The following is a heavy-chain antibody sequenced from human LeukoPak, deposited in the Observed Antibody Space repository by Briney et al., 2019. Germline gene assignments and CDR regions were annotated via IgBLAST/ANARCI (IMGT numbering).Heavy chain of an antibody. J-gene: IGHJ5*02. CDR2: ISSGSRYI. CDR1: GFTFSDYY. V-gene: IGHV3-11*06. Sequence: GGSLRLSCAASGFTFSDYYMSWIRQAPGKGLEWVSAISSGSRYIYYADSVKGRFTISRDNAKDSLYLQMNSLRAEDTAVYYCAKCSGGNCYHSDDHWGQGTLVTVSP. CDR3: AKCSGGNCYHSDDH. D-gene: IGHD2-15*01.